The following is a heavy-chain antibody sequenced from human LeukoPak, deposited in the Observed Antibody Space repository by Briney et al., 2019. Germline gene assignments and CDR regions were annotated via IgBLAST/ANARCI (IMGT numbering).Heavy chain of an antibody. Sequence: SETLSLTCTVSGGSISSYYWSWIRQPPGKGLEWIGDIYYSGNTNYNRSLKSRVTISVDTSKNQFSLKLSSVTAADTGVYYCARSIGTGTVAAFDIWGQGTVVTVSS. D-gene: IGHD4-23*01. CDR2: IYYSGNT. CDR1: GGSISSYY. V-gene: IGHV4-59*01. CDR3: ARSIGTGTVAAFDI. J-gene: IGHJ3*02.